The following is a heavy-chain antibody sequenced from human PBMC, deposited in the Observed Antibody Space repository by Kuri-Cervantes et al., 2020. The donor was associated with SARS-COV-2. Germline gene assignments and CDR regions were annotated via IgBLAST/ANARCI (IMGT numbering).Heavy chain of an antibody. D-gene: IGHD2-21*01. CDR3: VSPDCSRPDCYLDS. CDR1: GFTFSSYS. V-gene: IGHV3-48*01. J-gene: IGHJ4*02. Sequence: GGSLRLSCAASGFTFSSYSMNWVRQAPGKGLEWVSYISSSSSTIYYADSVKGRFTISRDNAKNSLYLQMNSLRAEDTAVYYCVSPDCSRPDCYLDSWGRGTLVTVSS. CDR2: ISSSSSTI.